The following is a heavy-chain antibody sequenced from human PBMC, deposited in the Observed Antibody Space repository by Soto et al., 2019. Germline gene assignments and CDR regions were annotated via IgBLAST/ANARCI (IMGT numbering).Heavy chain of an antibody. J-gene: IGHJ5*01. D-gene: IGHD2-2*01. CDR2: IRSSGSTT. CDR3: AKGPSEKYGTSWFDY. V-gene: IGHV3-23*01. CDR1: GFIFSDHA. Sequence: PGGSLRLSCAASGFIFSDHAMNWVRQVPGKGLEWVTGIRSSGSTTYYADSVKGRFTISRDNSKNTLSLQMNSLTAEDTAVYYCAKGPSEKYGTSWFDYWGQGTLVTVSS.